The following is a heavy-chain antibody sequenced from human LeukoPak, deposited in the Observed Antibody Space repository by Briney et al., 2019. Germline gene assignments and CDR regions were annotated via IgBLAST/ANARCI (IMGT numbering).Heavy chain of an antibody. V-gene: IGHV3-33*01. CDR3: AIHSEPQLPNY. D-gene: IGHD1-1*01. CDR1: GFTFSNYG. CDR2: IWSDGSNK. J-gene: IGHJ4*02. Sequence: PGGSLRLSCAASGFTFSNYGMHWVRQAPGKGLEGVSIIWSDGSNKYSPDSVKGRFTISRDNSKNMLFLQMSSLTVDDTAVYYCAIHSEPQLPNYWGQGTLVTVSS.